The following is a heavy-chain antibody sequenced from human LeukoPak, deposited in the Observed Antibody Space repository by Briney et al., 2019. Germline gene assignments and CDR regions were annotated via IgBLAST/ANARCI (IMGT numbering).Heavy chain of an antibody. V-gene: IGHV3-23*01. CDR1: GFTFSSYA. Sequence: GGSLRLSCAVSGFTFSSYAMSWVRQAPGKGLEWVSGISGSGGTTYYADSVKGRFTIFRDNSKNTLYLQMNSLRAEDTAVYYCAPQLRFLEWLFPSDWFDPWGQGTLVTVSS. CDR3: APQLRFLEWLFPSDWFDP. J-gene: IGHJ5*02. D-gene: IGHD3-3*01. CDR2: ISGSGGTT.